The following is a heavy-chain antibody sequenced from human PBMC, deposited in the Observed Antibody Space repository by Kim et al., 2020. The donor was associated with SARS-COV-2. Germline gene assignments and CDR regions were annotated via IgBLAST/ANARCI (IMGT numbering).Heavy chain of an antibody. CDR3: ARLNPSIVVVPAARSYGMYV. CDR1: GFTFSSYE. J-gene: IGHJ6*02. CDR2: ITSSGYTI. Sequence: GGSLRLSCAASGFTFSSYEMNWVRQAPGKGLEWVSYITSSGYTIYYADSVKGRFTISRDNAKNSLYLQMNSRRAEDTAVYYCARLNPSIVVVPAARSYGMYVWGQGTTVTVSS. D-gene: IGHD2-2*01. V-gene: IGHV3-48*03.